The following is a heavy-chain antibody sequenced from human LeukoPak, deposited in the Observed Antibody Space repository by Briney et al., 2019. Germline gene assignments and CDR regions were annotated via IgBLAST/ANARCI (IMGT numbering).Heavy chain of an antibody. Sequence: GGSLRLSCAASGFTFGDYAMNWVRQAPGRGLEWISGIRVSGGSTLYADSVKGRFTISRANSKNTLYLQMNSLRAEDTAVYYCAKGSIGWYYYFDSWGQGTLVTVSS. CDR3: AKGSIGWYYYFDS. V-gene: IGHV3-23*01. J-gene: IGHJ4*02. D-gene: IGHD6-19*01. CDR2: IRVSGGST. CDR1: GFTFGDYA.